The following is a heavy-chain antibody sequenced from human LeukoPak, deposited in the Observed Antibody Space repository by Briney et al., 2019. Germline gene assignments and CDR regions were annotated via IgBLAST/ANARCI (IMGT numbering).Heavy chain of an antibody. V-gene: IGHV3-30*02. J-gene: IGHJ4*02. D-gene: IGHD3-9*01. CDR2: IRYDGSKK. CDR1: GFTFSNYG. Sequence: GGSLRRSCGVFGFTFSNYGMHWVRQAPGKGLEWVAFIRYDGSKKYYADSVKGRFTISRDNSKNTLYLQMNSLRAEDTAMCYCANGPHYNILTGFYKVRSHLDYWGQGTLVTVSS. CDR3: ANGPHYNILTGFYKVRSHLDY.